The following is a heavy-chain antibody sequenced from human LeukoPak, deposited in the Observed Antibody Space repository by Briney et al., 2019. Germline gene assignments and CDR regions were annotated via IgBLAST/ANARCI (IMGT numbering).Heavy chain of an antibody. J-gene: IGHJ4*02. CDR2: INPNSGGT. CDR3: AREEPVAATGPDY. V-gene: IGHV1-2*02. D-gene: IGHD6-19*01. Sequence: ASVKVSCKASGYTFTGYYMHWVRQAPGQGLEWMGWINPNSGGTNYAQRFQGRVTMTRDTPISTAYMELSRLRSDDTAVYYCAREEPVAATGPDYWGQGTLVTVSS. CDR1: GYTFTGYY.